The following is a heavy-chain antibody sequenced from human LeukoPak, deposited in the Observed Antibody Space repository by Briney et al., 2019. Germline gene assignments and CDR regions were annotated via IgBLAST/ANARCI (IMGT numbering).Heavy chain of an antibody. D-gene: IGHD2-2*01. V-gene: IGHV3-23*01. J-gene: IGHJ4*02. Sequence: PGGSLRLSCAASGFTFSSYAMSWVRQAPGKGLEWVSTITDSGGSTYYADSVKGRFTISRDNSKNTLYLQMNSLRAEDTAVYYCAKDLGPGCSSTSCYRVDTAMALDYWGQGTLVTVSS. CDR2: ITDSGGST. CDR3: AKDLGPGCSSTSCYRVDTAMALDY. CDR1: GFTFSSYA.